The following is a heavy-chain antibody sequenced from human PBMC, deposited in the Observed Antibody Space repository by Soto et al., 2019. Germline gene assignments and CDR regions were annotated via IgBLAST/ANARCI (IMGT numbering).Heavy chain of an antibody. V-gene: IGHV4-39*01. CDR3: ARQAYSSGWYYFDY. Sequence: PXGTLSLTCTVSGGSISSSSYYWGWIRQPPGKGLEWIGSIYYSGSTYYNPSLKSRVTISVDTSKNQFSLKLSSVTAADTAVYYCARQAYSSGWYYFDYWGQGTLVTVSS. CDR2: IYYSGST. D-gene: IGHD6-19*01. J-gene: IGHJ4*02. CDR1: GGSISSSSYY.